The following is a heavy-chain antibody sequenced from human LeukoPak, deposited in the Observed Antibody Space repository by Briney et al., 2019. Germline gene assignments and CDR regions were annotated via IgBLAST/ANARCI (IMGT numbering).Heavy chain of an antibody. CDR1: RLTFSDFW. J-gene: IGHJ4*02. Sequence: QPGGSLRLSCAASRLTFSDFWMHWVRQPPGKGLVWVALVKGDGRTTIYADSVKGRFTISRDNAKNTLYLQMNSLRADDSGVYYCATGHSYGYDYWGQGVLVTVSS. CDR2: VKGDGRTT. V-gene: IGHV3-74*01. CDR3: ATGHSYGYDY. D-gene: IGHD5-18*01.